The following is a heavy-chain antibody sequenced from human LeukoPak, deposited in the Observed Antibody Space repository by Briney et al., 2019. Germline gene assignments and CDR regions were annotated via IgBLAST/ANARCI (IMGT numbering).Heavy chain of an antibody. Sequence: GGSLRLSCAASGFTFSDYYMSWIRQAPGRGLEWVSYTSSNGSTIYYADSVKGRFTISRNNAKNSLYLQMNSLRAEDTAVYDWANANRGTGYYDSSGYPDYWGQGTLVTVSS. J-gene: IGHJ4*02. CDR1: GFTFSDYY. V-gene: IGHV3-11*04. CDR3: ANANRGTGYYDSSGYPDY. CDR2: TSSNGSTI. D-gene: IGHD3-22*01.